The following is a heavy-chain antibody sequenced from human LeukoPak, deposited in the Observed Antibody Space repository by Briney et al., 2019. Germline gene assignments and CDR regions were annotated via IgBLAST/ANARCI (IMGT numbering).Heavy chain of an antibody. CDR1: GGSISSSSYY. D-gene: IGHD6-19*01. V-gene: IGHV4-39*07. Sequence: PSETLSLTCTVSGGSISSSSYYWRWIRQTPGKGLEWIGAINHGGSTDYNPSLKSRVTLSVDTSNNQISLGLTSVTAADTAIYYCARTIAVPGPTPFTEYFNSWGQGTLVTVSS. CDR2: INHGGST. J-gene: IGHJ1*01. CDR3: ARTIAVPGPTPFTEYFNS.